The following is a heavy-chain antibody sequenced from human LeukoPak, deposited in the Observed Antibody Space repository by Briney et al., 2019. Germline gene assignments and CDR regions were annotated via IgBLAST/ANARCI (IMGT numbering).Heavy chain of an antibody. CDR1: GFTFSSYS. Sequence: PGGSLRLSCAASGFTFSSYSMNWVRQAPGKGLEWVSSISGSSSYIYYADSVKGRFTISRHNAKNSLYLQMNSLRAEDTAVYYCARRAGAYSHPYDYWGQGTLVTVSS. J-gene: IGHJ4*02. V-gene: IGHV3-21*04. CDR3: ARRAGAYSHPYDY. CDR2: ISGSSSYI. D-gene: IGHD4/OR15-4a*01.